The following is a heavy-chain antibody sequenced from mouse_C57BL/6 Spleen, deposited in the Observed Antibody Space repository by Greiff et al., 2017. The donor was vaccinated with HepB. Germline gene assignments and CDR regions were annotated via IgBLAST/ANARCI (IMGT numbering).Heavy chain of an antibody. CDR2: IYWDDAK. D-gene: IGHD1-1*01. J-gene: IGHJ2*01. CDR3: ARSPTTVVATGYFDY. V-gene: IGHV8-12*01. Sequence: QVTLKESGPGILQSSQTLSLTCSFSGFSLSTSGMGVSWIRQPSGKGLEWLAHIYWDDAKRYNPSLKSRLTISKDTSRNQVFLKITSVDTADTATYYCARSPTTVVATGYFDYWGQGTTLTVSS. CDR1: GFSLSTSGMG.